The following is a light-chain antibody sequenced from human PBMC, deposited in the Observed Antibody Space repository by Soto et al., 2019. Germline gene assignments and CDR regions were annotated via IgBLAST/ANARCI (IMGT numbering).Light chain of an antibody. Sequence: QSALTQTPSASGTPGQRVTVSCSGSSSNIGSSTVNWYQHLPGTAPKLLIYNNNQRPSGVPDRFSGAKSGTSASLAISGLQSEDEADYFCAAWDDSLDVLIFGGGTKLTVL. CDR1: SSNIGSST. V-gene: IGLV1-44*01. CDR3: AAWDDSLDVLI. CDR2: NNN. J-gene: IGLJ2*01.